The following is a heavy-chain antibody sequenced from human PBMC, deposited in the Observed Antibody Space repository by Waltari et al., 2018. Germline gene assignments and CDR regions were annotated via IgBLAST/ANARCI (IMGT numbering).Heavy chain of an antibody. Sequence: EVQLLESGGGLVQPGGSLRLSCAASGFTFSSYAMSWVRQAPGKGLEWVSAISGSGSSTYYADSVKGRFTISRDNSKNTLYLQMNSLRAEDTAVYYCAKKKSKAVVIAIDYWGQGTLVTVSS. CDR2: ISGSGSST. V-gene: IGHV3-23*01. CDR3: AKKKSKAVVIAIDY. D-gene: IGHD2-21*01. CDR1: GFTFSSYA. J-gene: IGHJ4*02.